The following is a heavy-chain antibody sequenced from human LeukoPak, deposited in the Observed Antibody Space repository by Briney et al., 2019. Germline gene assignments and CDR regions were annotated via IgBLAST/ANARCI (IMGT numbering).Heavy chain of an antibody. CDR2: IYPGDSDT. J-gene: IGHJ4*02. CDR1: AYSFTKYW. D-gene: IGHD1-1*01. V-gene: IGHV5-51*01. Sequence: GESLKISCKASAYSFTKYWIGWVRQMPGKGLEWMGIIYPGDSDTRYSPSFQGQVTISADKSISTAYLQWSSLKASDTAMYYCARSVERLIFDYWGQGTLVTVSS. CDR3: ARSVERLIFDY.